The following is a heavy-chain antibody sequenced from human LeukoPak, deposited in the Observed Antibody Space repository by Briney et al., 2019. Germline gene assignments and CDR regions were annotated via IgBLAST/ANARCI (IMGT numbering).Heavy chain of an antibody. CDR3: ARLDAAAGRYLQFFY. J-gene: IGHJ4*02. V-gene: IGHV4-59*08. CDR2: IHDSGST. Sequence: SEALSLTCTVSGGSISNYYWSWIRQSPEKGLEWIGYIHDSGSTNYNPSLKSRVTISVDTSKNQFSLRLSSVTAADTAVYYCARLDAAAGRYLQFFYWGQGTLVTVSS. D-gene: IGHD5-24*01. CDR1: GGSISNYY.